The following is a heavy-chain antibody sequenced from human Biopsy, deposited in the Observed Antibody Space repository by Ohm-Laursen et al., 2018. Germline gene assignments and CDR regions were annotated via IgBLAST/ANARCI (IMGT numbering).Heavy chain of an antibody. CDR1: GKTFSDYQ. D-gene: IGHD2-15*01. CDR3: GNEVHGRDY. V-gene: IGHV4-34*08. CDR2: INQAGTT. J-gene: IGHJ4*02. Sequence: SETLSLTCVVFGKTFSDYQWSWIRQPPGKGLERIGQINQAGTTNYNPSLKSRVSISADASKYEFSLRLTSVTAADTAVYLCGNEVHGRDYWGLGAQVTVSS.